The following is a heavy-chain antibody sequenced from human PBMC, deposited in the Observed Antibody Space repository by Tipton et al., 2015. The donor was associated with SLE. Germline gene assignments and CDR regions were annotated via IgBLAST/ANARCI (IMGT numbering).Heavy chain of an antibody. Sequence: TLSLTCTVSGYSISSGYYWGWIRQPPGKGLEWIGSIYHSGSTNYNPSLKSRVTISVDTPKNQFSLKLSSVTAADTAVYYCASLGDCSSTSCYLFDYWGQGTLVTVSS. V-gene: IGHV4-38-2*02. CDR1: GYSISSGYY. J-gene: IGHJ4*02. D-gene: IGHD2-2*01. CDR3: ASLGDCSSTSCYLFDY. CDR2: IYHSGST.